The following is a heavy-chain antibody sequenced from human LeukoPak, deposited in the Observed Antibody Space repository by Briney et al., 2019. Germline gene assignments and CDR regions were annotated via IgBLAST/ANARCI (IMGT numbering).Heavy chain of an antibody. CDR3: AKATPGYCSGGSCPSLDY. CDR1: GFTFSDYY. D-gene: IGHD2-15*01. Sequence: GGSLRLSCAASGFTFSDYYMSWIRQAPGKGLEWVAFIRYDGINKYYADSVKGRFTISRDNSKKTVSLQMNSLRAEDTAVYYCAKATPGYCSGGSCPSLDYWGQGTLVTVSS. J-gene: IGHJ4*02. V-gene: IGHV3-30*02. CDR2: IRYDGINK.